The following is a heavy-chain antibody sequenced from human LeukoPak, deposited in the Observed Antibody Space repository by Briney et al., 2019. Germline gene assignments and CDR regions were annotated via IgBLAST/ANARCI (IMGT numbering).Heavy chain of an antibody. D-gene: IGHD3-10*01. Sequence: PGGAPRISCAASWVTLCTYAISWGRPAPGKGVGWGSAICGSGGSTYYADSVKGRFTMSRDNSKNTLYLRMNSLRAEDTAVYYCAKDSFSGNGIWYFDIWGRGTLVTVSS. J-gene: IGHJ2*01. V-gene: IGHV3-23*01. CDR2: ICGSGGST. CDR1: WVTLCTYA. CDR3: AKDSFSGNGIWYFDI.